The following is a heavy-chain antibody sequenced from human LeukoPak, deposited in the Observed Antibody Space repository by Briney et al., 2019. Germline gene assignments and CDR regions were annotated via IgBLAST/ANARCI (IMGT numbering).Heavy chain of an antibody. CDR2: IYTSGST. V-gene: IGHV4-4*09. CDR1: GGSISSYY. D-gene: IGHD3-10*01. Sequence: PSETLSLTCTVSGGSISSYYWSWIRQPPGKGLEWIGYIYTSGSTNYNPSLKSRVTISVDTSKNQFSLKLSSVTAADTAVYYCARHSETYYYGSGSYYPPWYYGMDVWGKGTTVTVSS. J-gene: IGHJ6*04. CDR3: ARHSETYYYGSGSYYPPWYYGMDV.